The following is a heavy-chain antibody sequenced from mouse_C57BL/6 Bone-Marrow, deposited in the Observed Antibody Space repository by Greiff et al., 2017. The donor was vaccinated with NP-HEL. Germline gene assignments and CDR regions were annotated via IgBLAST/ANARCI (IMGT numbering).Heavy chain of an antibody. CDR2: INPSTGGT. Sequence: VQLQQSGPELVKPGASVKISCKASGYSFTGYYMHWVKQSSEKSLEWIGEINPSTGGTSYHQKFKGKATLTVDKSSSKAYMQLKGLKSEDSAVDYCAREGYYGSSPWFAYWGQGTLVTVSA. V-gene: IGHV1-43*01. D-gene: IGHD1-1*01. CDR1: GYSFTGYY. J-gene: IGHJ3*01. CDR3: AREGYYGSSPWFAY.